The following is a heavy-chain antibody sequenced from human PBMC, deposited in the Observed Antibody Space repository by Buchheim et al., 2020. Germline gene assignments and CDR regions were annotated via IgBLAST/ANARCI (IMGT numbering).Heavy chain of an antibody. V-gene: IGHV3-48*02. CDR3: ARGIAGPNDY. CDR2: ISSSSTI. Sequence: EVQLVESGGGLVQPGGSLRLSCAASGFTFSSYSMNWVRQAPGKGLEWVSYISSSSTIYYADSVKGRFTISRDNAKNSLYLPMNSLRDEDTAVYYCARGIAGPNDYWGQGTL. J-gene: IGHJ4*02. D-gene: IGHD6-13*01. CDR1: GFTFSSYS.